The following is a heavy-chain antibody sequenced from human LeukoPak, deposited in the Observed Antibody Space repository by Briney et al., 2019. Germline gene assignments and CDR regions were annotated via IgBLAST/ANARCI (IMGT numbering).Heavy chain of an antibody. Sequence: PSETLSLTCTVSGGSISSGGYYWSWIRQHPGKGLEWIGYIYYSGSTNYNPPLKSRVTISVDTSKNQFSLKLSSVTAADTAVYYCASSDKGYCSSTSCSYYYYMDVWGKGTTVTVSS. J-gene: IGHJ6*03. CDR1: GGSISSGGYY. CDR3: ASSDKGYCSSTSCSYYYYMDV. CDR2: IYYSGST. D-gene: IGHD2-2*01. V-gene: IGHV4-61*08.